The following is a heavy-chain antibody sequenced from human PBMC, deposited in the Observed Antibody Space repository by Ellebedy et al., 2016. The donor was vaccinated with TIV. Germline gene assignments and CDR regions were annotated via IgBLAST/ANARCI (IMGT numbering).Heavy chain of an antibody. Sequence: GESLKISCAASGFRFSTHGMHWVRQAPGKGLEGVAVISKHGQTTNYADSVKGRFTISRDNSKDTLDLQMNSLRPEDTAVYYCTKEGAEAGRPAYLSYDHWGQGTLVTVSS. V-gene: IGHV3-30*18. CDR3: TKEGAEAGRPAYLSYDH. D-gene: IGHD6-19*01. CDR2: ISKHGQTT. J-gene: IGHJ4*02. CDR1: GFRFSTHG.